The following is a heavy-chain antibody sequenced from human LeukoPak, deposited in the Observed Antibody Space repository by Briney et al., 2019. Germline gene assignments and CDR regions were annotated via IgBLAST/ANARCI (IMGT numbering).Heavy chain of an antibody. Sequence: GGSLRLSCAASGFTFSSYGMHWVRQAPGKGLEWVAFIRYDGSNTYYADSVKGRFTISRDNAKNSLYLQMNSLRAEDTALYYCASSRYDSSGYYGIIGYWGQGTLVTVSS. CDR2: IRYDGSNT. J-gene: IGHJ4*02. V-gene: IGHV3-30*02. CDR1: GFTFSSYG. CDR3: ASSRYDSSGYYGIIGY. D-gene: IGHD3-22*01.